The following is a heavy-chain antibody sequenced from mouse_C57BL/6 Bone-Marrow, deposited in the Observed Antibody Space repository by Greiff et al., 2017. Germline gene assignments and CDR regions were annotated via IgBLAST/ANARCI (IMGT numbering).Heavy chain of an antibody. J-gene: IGHJ2*01. CDR3: ARGGFITTVVAYYFDY. D-gene: IGHD1-1*01. CDR1: GYTFTSYW. V-gene: IGHV1-64*01. Sequence: VQLQQPGAELVKPGASVKLSCKASGYTFTSYWMHWVKQRPGQGLEWIGMIHPNSGSTNYNEKFKSKATLTVDKSSSTAYMQLSSLTSEDSAVYYCARGGFITTVVAYYFDYWGQGTTLTVSS. CDR2: IHPNSGST.